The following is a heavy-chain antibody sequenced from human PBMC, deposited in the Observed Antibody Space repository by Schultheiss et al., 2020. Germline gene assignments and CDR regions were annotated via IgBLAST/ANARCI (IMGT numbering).Heavy chain of an antibody. V-gene: IGHV1-69*01. J-gene: IGHJ4*02. D-gene: IGHD3-22*01. CDR1: GGTFSNYG. CDR2: IIPIFATA. CDR3: ARDFGLGGDPSSGYYYY. Sequence: KISCKASGGTFSNYGISWVRQAPGQGLEWMGGIIPIFATANYAQKFQGRVTITADESTRTAYMELSSLRSGDTAMYYCARDFGLGGDPSSGYYYYWGQGTLVTVS.